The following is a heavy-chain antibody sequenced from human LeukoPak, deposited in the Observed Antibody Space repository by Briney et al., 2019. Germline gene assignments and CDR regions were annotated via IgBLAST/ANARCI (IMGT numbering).Heavy chain of an antibody. J-gene: IGHJ4*02. Sequence: SETLSLTCAVYGGSFSGYYWSWIRQPPGEGLEWIGEINHSGSTNYNPSLKSRVTISVDTSKNQFSLKLSSVTAADTAVYYCAGLVDYDILTGYYKSYFDYWGQGTLVTVSS. CDR2: INHSGST. D-gene: IGHD3-9*01. CDR1: GGSFSGYY. CDR3: AGLVDYDILTGYYKSYFDY. V-gene: IGHV4-34*01.